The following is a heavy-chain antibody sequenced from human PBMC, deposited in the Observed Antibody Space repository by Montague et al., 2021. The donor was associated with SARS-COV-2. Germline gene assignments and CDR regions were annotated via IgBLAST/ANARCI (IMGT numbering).Heavy chain of an antibody. D-gene: IGHD3-16*01. CDR1: GVAISYGD. CDR3: ARYYERSWDV. V-gene: IGHV4-4*09. CDR2: IFDNGGT. J-gene: IGHJ6*02. Sequence: SETLSLTCTVSGVAISYGDWSWIRQPPGKGLEWIVTIFDNGGTXXXPSRKCRATVSEDTSQNQFSLRLSSVAAADTALYYCARYYERSWDVWGQGTTVTVSS.